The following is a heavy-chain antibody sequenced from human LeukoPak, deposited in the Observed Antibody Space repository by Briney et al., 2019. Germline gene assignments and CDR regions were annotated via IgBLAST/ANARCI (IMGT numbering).Heavy chain of an antibody. J-gene: IGHJ4*02. CDR3: AREEGMAFDY. CDR2: IKQDGSEK. CDR1: GFAFSDYW. Sequence: GGSLRLSCAASGFAFSDYWMTWVRQAPGKGLEWVANIKQDGSEKYLVDSVKGRFTISRDNAKGSLYLQMNSMRAEDTAVYYCAREEGMAFDYWGQGTLVTVSS. D-gene: IGHD5-24*01. V-gene: IGHV3-7*03.